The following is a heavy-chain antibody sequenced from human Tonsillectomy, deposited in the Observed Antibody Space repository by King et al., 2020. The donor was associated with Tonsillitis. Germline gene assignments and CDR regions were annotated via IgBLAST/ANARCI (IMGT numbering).Heavy chain of an antibody. CDR3: ARLASVTTWGDY. D-gene: IGHD4-17*01. CDR2: LSPSGSTK. Sequence: QLVQSGGGLVKPGGSLRLSCTASVFTFSDYYMTCIRQAPGKGLEWVSYLSPSGSTKYYADSVKGRFTISRDNAKNSLYLQMSSLRAEDTAVYYCARLASVTTWGDYWGQGTLVTVSS. J-gene: IGHJ4*02. V-gene: IGHV3-11*01. CDR1: VFTFSDYY.